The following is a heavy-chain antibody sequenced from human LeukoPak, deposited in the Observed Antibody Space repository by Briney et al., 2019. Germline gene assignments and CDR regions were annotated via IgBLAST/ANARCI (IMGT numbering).Heavy chain of an antibody. V-gene: IGHV3-74*03. CDR3: ARDYAGSPDY. J-gene: IGHJ4*02. CDR2: INGDGSTT. D-gene: IGHD3-10*01. Sequence: TGGSLRLSCTASGFTFSTYWINWVRQSPGKGLVWVALINGDGSTTTHADSVKGRFTISRDNAKNTAYLQMNSLRDEDTAVYFCARDYAGSPDYWGRGTLVTVSA. CDR1: GFTFSTYW.